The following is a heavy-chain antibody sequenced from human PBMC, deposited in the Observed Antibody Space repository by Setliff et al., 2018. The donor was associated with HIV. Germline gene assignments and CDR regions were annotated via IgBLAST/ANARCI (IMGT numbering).Heavy chain of an antibody. D-gene: IGHD3-16*02. Sequence: GGSLRLSCAASGFTCSSYAMGWVRQAPGKGLEWVSGISGSGGCTYYADSLKGRFTISRDNSKNSLYLQMNSLRAEDTAVYYCARASVGVWGSYPDWGQGTLVTVSS. CDR2: ISGSGGCT. J-gene: IGHJ4*02. CDR1: GFTCSSYA. V-gene: IGHV3-23*01. CDR3: ARASVGVWGSYPD.